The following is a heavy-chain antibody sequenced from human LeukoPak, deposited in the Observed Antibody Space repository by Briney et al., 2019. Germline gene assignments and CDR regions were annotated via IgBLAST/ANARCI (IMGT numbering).Heavy chain of an antibody. CDR1: GGSISSGDYY. J-gene: IGHJ3*02. D-gene: IGHD3-9*01. CDR2: IYYSGST. V-gene: IGHV4-30-4*01. Sequence: SETLSLTCTVSGGSISSGDYYWSWIRQPPGKGLEWIGYIYYSGSTYYNPSLKSRVTISVDTPKNQFSLKLSSVTAADTAVYYCARERVGYDILTGYYKDAFDIWGQGTMVTVSS. CDR3: ARERVGYDILTGYYKDAFDI.